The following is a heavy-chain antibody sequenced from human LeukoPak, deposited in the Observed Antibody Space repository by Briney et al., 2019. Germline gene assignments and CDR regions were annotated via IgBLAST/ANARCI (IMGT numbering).Heavy chain of an antibody. CDR2: IYYSGST. V-gene: IGHV4-59*01. D-gene: IGHD3-10*01. CDR3: ARGSGYYGTGSTYDY. J-gene: IGHJ4*02. CDR1: GGSISSYY. Sequence: SETLSLTCTVSGGSISSYYWSWIRQPPGKGLEWIAYIYYSGSTNYNPSLKSRVTISVDTSKNQFSLKLSSVTAADTAVYYCARGSGYYGTGSTYDYWGQGTLVTVSS.